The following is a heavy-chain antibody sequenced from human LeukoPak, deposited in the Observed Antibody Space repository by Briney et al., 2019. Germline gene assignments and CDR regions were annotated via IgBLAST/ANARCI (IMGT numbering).Heavy chain of an antibody. V-gene: IGHV3-48*01. J-gene: IGHJ4*02. CDR2: ISSSGSTI. Sequence: PGGSLRLSCAASGFTFSSYWMSWIRQAPGKGLEWVSYISSSGSTIYYADSVKGRFTISRDNSKNTLYLQMNSLRADDTAVYYCAKRQQWLVYYFDYWGQGTLVTISS. CDR3: AKRQQWLVYYFDY. CDR1: GFTFSSYW. D-gene: IGHD6-19*01.